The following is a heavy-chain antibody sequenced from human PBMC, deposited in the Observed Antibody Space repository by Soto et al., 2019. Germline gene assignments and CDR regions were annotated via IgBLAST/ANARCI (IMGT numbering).Heavy chain of an antibody. CDR3: ARRQQLGGSNWFDP. CDR1: GGSISSSNW. J-gene: IGHJ5*02. Sequence: SETLSLTCAVSGGSISSSNWWSCFRQPPGKGLEWIGEIYHSGSTNYNPSLKSRVTISVDKSKNQFSLKLSSVTAADTAVYYCARRQQLGGSNWFDPCGQGTLVTVSS. D-gene: IGHD6-13*01. V-gene: IGHV4-4*02. CDR2: IYHSGST.